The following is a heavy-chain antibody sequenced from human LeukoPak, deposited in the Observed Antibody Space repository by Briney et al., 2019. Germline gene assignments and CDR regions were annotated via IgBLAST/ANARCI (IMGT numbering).Heavy chain of an antibody. CDR3: ARGTYYDFWSGYYYLDY. Sequence: GGSLRLSCAASGFTFSSYSMNWVLQAPGKGLEWVSYISSSSSTIYYADSVKGRITISRDNAKNSLYLQMNSLRAEDTAVYYCARGTYYDFWSGYYYLDYWGQGTLVTVSS. CDR2: ISSSSSTI. V-gene: IGHV3-48*04. D-gene: IGHD3-3*01. J-gene: IGHJ4*02. CDR1: GFTFSSYS.